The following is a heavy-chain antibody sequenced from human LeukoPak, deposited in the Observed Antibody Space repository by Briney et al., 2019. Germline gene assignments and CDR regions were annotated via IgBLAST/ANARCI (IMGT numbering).Heavy chain of an antibody. Sequence: PSETLSLTCAVYGGSFSGYYWSWIRQPPGKGLEWIGEINHSGSTNYNPSLKSRVTISVDTSKNQFSLKLSSVTAADTAVYYCAREDTIFGAYYYYYMDVWGKGTTVTVSS. J-gene: IGHJ6*03. D-gene: IGHD3-3*01. CDR3: AREDTIFGAYYYYYMDV. V-gene: IGHV4-34*01. CDR1: GGSFSGYY. CDR2: INHSGST.